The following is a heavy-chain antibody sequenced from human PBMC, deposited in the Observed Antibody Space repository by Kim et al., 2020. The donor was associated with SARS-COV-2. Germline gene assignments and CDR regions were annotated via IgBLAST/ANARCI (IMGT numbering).Heavy chain of an antibody. J-gene: IGHJ3*02. CDR3: ARGIAAADPDAFDI. Sequence: SVKVSCKASGGTFSSYAINWVRQAPGQGLEWMGGIIPIFGTANYAQKFQGRVTITADESTSTAYMELSSLRSEDTAVYYCARGIAAADPDAFDIWGQGTMVTVSS. CDR2: IIPIFGTA. V-gene: IGHV1-69*13. D-gene: IGHD6-13*01. CDR1: GGTFSSYA.